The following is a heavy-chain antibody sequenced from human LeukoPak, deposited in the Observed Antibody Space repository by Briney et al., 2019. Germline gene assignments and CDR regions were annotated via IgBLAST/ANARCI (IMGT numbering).Heavy chain of an antibody. D-gene: IGHD3-3*01. Sequence: GGSLRLSCAASGFTFSSYGMHWVRQAPGKGLEWVAVIWYDGSNKYYADSVKGRFTISRDNSKNTLYLQMNSLRAEDTAVYYCAKDGLYYDFWSGSAGSFDYWGQETLVTVSS. CDR1: GFTFSSYG. CDR2: IWYDGSNK. J-gene: IGHJ4*02. V-gene: IGHV3-33*06. CDR3: AKDGLYYDFWSGSAGSFDY.